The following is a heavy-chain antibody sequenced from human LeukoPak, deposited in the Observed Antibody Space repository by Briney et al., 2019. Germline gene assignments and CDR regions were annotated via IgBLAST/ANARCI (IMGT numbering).Heavy chain of an antibody. CDR3: ARDYYDSSSSYFDY. J-gene: IGHJ4*02. Sequence: GRSLRLSCAASGFTFNTYSMNWVRHAPGKWLEWVSYLSSSRNIIFYADSVKGRFTISRDNAKKSLFLQMNSLRAEDTAVYYCARDYYDSSSSYFDYWGQGTLVTVSS. CDR2: LSSSRNII. CDR1: GFTFNTYS. D-gene: IGHD3-22*01. V-gene: IGHV3-48*01.